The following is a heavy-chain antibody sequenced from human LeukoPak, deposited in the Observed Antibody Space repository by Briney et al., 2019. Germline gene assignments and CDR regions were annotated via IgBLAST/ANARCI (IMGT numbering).Heavy chain of an antibody. J-gene: IGHJ6*03. CDR2: IIPIFGTA. Sequence: GASVKVSCKASGGTFSSYAISWVRQAPGQGLEWMGGIIPIFGTANYAQKFQGRVTITTDESTSTAYMELSSLRSEDTAVYYCARARYSSSWYSRMIFSNWYYYMDVWGKGTTVTVSS. D-gene: IGHD6-13*01. V-gene: IGHV1-69*05. CDR3: ARARYSSSWYSRMIFSNWYYYMDV. CDR1: GGTFSSYA.